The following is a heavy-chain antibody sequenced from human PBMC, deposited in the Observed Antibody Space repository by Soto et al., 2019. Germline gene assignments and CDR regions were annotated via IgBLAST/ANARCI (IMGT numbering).Heavy chain of an antibody. CDR2: ITRSGTT. CDR1: GFTFINAW. J-gene: IGHJ4*02. CDR3: AADLHSFGQGEFEY. V-gene: IGHV3-15*01. D-gene: IGHD3-16*01. Sequence: EAQLVESEGGLVEPGGSLRLSCAASGFTFINAWMSWVRLAPGKGLELIGHITRSGTTDYAAPVKGRFTISRDVSENTVYLHMSGLNSDDTAVYYCAADLHSFGQGEFEYWGQGALVTVSS.